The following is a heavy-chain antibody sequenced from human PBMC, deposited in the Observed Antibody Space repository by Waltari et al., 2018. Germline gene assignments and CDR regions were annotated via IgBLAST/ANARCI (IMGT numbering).Heavy chain of an antibody. D-gene: IGHD3-22*01. CDR2: ISPCDSDT. V-gene: IGHV5-51*01. CDR1: GYSFTSYW. Sequence: EVQLVQSGAEVKKPGESLKISCKGSGYSFTSYWIGWVRQMPGKGLEWMAIISPCDSDTRYSPSFQGQVTISADKSISTAYLQWSSLKASDSAMSYCARHVGVYDRVDLGAFDIWGQGTMVTVSS. J-gene: IGHJ3*02. CDR3: ARHVGVYDRVDLGAFDI.